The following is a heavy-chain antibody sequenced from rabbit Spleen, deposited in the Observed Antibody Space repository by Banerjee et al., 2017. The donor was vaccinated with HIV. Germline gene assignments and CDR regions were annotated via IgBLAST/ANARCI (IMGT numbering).Heavy chain of an antibody. Sequence: QSLEESGGDLVKPGTSLTLTCTASGFSFISGYYMCWVRQAPGKGLEWIACIAAGGGATTYYANWAKGRFTISKTSSTTVTLQMTSLTAADTATYFCARTTTGSFASGLTLWGPGTLVTVS. D-gene: IGHD1-1*01. CDR1: GFSFISGYY. CDR3: ARTTTGSFASGLTL. J-gene: IGHJ4*01. V-gene: IGHV1S40*01. CDR2: IAAGGGATT.